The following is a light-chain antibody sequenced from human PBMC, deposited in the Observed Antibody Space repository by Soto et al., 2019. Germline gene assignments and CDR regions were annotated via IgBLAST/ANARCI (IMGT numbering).Light chain of an antibody. Sequence: QLVLTQSPSASASLGASVKLTSTLSSGHSSYAIAWHQQQPEKGPRYLMKLNSDGSHSKGDGIPDRFSGSSSGAERYLTISSLQSEDEADYYCQTWGTGIHWVFGGGTMLTVL. V-gene: IGLV4-69*01. CDR1: SGHSSYA. J-gene: IGLJ3*02. CDR3: QTWGTGIHWV. CDR2: LNSDGSH.